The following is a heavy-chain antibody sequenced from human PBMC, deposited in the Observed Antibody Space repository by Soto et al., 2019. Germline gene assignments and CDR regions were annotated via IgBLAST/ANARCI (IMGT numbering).Heavy chain of an antibody. V-gene: IGHV3-23*01. CDR2: ISGGGGST. CDR1: GFTFSSYA. J-gene: IGHJ4*02. D-gene: IGHD2-15*01. Sequence: GGSLRLSCAASGFTFSSYAMSWVRQAPGKGLEWVSAISGGGGSTYYADSVKGRFTISRDNSKNTLYLQVNSLRAEDTAVYYCAKGYCSGGSCYWNFDFWGQGTLVTVSS. CDR3: AKGYCSGGSCYWNFDF.